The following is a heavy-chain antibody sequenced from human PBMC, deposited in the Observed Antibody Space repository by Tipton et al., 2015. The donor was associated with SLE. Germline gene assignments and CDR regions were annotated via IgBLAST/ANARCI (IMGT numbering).Heavy chain of an antibody. D-gene: IGHD4-17*01. J-gene: IGHJ4*02. CDR2: IHYSGSN. CDR1: GGSINSGDYY. V-gene: IGHV4-30-4*01. Sequence: TLSLTCTVSGGSINSGDYYWTWIRQPPGKGLEWIGYIHYSGSNYYNPSLKSRATISVDTSKNQFSLKMRSVTAADTAVYFCARDSGGDYGDYEYCGQGTLVTVSS. CDR3: ARDSGGDYGDYEY.